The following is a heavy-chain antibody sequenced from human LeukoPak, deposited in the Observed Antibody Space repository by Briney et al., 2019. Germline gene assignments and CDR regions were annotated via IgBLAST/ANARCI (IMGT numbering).Heavy chain of an antibody. Sequence: GGSLRLSCAVSGFTVSSNYMTWVRQAPGKGLEWVSIIYSGGSTYYADSVKGRFTISRDNSKNILYLQMNSLRAEDTALYYCARVGYTDTWYSSPPFDYWGQGTLVTVSS. J-gene: IGHJ4*02. D-gene: IGHD2-15*01. CDR2: IYSGGST. CDR1: GFTVSSNY. CDR3: ARVGYTDTWYSSPPFDY. V-gene: IGHV3-66*01.